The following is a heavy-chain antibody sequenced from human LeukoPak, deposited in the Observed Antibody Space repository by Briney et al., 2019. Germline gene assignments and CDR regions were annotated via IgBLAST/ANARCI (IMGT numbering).Heavy chain of an antibody. CDR2: IYPGDSDTIT. Sequence: GESLKISCKGSGYSFTNYWIGWVRQMPGKGLEWMGIIYPGDSDTITRDSPSFQGQVTISADKTISTAFLQWSSLKASDTAMYYCARSSPRGYGAFGIWGQGTMVTVSS. D-gene: IGHD2-15*01. J-gene: IGHJ3*02. CDR1: GYSFTNYW. CDR3: ARSSPRGYGAFGI. V-gene: IGHV5-51*01.